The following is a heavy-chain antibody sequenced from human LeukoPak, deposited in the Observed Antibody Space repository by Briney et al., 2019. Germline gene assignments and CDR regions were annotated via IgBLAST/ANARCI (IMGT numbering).Heavy chain of an antibody. J-gene: IGHJ4*02. V-gene: IGHV4-59*08. CDR1: GGSISSYY. Sequence: SETLSLTCTVTGGSISSYYWSWIRQPPGKGLEWIGYIYYSGSTNYSPSLKSRVTISVDTSKNQFSLKLSSVTAADTAVYYCARQGYSAYEILDYWGQGTLVTVSS. D-gene: IGHD5-12*01. CDR3: ARQGYSAYEILDY. CDR2: IYYSGST.